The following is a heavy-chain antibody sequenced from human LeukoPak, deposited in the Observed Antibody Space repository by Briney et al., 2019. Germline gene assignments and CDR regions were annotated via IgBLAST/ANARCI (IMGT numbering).Heavy chain of an antibody. J-gene: IGHJ6*02. D-gene: IGHD6-6*01. CDR1: GFTFSSYA. CDR3: AKDLYTGSWYYGMDV. V-gene: IGHV3-23*01. CDR2: ISGSGGNT. Sequence: GGPLRVSCAASGFTFSSYAMSWVRQAPGKGLEWVSAISGSGGNTYYADSVKGRFTISRDNSKNTLYLQMNSLRAEDTAVYYCAKDLYTGSWYYGMDVWGQGTTVTVSS.